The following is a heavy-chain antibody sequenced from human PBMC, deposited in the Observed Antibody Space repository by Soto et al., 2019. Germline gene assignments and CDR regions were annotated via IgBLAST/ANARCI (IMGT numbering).Heavy chain of an antibody. Sequence: GESLKISCKGSGYSFTSYWIGWVRQMPGKGLEWMGIIYPGDSDTRYSTSFQGQVTISADKSISTAYLQWSSLKASDTAMYYCARREYYYDSSGYPTAGMDVWGQGTTVTVSS. CDR3: ARREYYYDSSGYPTAGMDV. CDR2: IYPGDSDT. J-gene: IGHJ6*02. V-gene: IGHV5-51*01. D-gene: IGHD3-22*01. CDR1: GYSFTSYW.